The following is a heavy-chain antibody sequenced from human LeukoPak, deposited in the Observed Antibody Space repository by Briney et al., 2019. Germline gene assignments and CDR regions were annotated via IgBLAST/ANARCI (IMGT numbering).Heavy chain of an antibody. CDR3: VRDVGVNVGGTYSPFDY. Sequence: ASVKVSSKASGYIFTSYGISWVGQAPGQGPEWMGWISAYNGNTNYVQNLQGRVTMTTDTSTSTAYMELRSLRSDDTAVYYCVRDVGVNVGGTYSPFDYWGQGTLVTVSS. V-gene: IGHV1-18*01. J-gene: IGHJ4*02. CDR2: ISAYNGNT. CDR1: GYIFTSYG. D-gene: IGHD3-16*01.